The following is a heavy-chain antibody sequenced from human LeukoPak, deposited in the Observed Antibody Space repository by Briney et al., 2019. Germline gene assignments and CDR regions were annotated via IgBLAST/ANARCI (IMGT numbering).Heavy chain of an antibody. J-gene: IGHJ4*02. CDR1: GFTFSTYW. CDR2: IKQDGSEK. CDR3: ARGIGGYDGCFDY. D-gene: IGHD5-12*01. V-gene: IGHV3-7*01. Sequence: GGSLRLSCAASGFTFSTYWMSWVRQAPGKGLEWVANIKQDGSEKYYVDSVKGRFTISRDNAKNSLYLQMNSLRAEDTAVYYCARGIGGYDGCFDYWGQGTLVTVSS.